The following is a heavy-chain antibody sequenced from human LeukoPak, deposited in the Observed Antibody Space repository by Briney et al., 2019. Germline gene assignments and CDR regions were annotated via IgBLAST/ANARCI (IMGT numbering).Heavy chain of an antibody. CDR2: INPNSGGT. CDR3: ARERKLVGATVYYFDY. CDR1: GYTFTGYY. J-gene: IGHJ4*02. D-gene: IGHD1-26*01. Sequence: ASVKVSCTASGYTFTGYYMHWVRQAPGQGLEWMAWINPNSGGTNYAQKFQGRVTVTRDTSISTAYMELSRLRSDDTAVYYCARERKLVGATVYYFDYWGQGTLVTVSS. V-gene: IGHV1-2*02.